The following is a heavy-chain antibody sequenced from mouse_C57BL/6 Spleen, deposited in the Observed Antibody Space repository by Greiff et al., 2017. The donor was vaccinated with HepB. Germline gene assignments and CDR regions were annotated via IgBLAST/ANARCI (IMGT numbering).Heavy chain of an antibody. CDR2: ISSGSSTI. Sequence: EVMLVESGGGLVKPGGSLKLSCAASGFTFSDSGMHWVRQAPEKGLEWVAYISSGSSTIYYADTVKGRFTISRDNAKNTLFLQMTSLRSEDTAMYYCARDYGSSFYFDYWGQGTTLTVSS. V-gene: IGHV5-17*01. D-gene: IGHD1-1*01. J-gene: IGHJ2*01. CDR1: GFTFSDSG. CDR3: ARDYGSSFYFDY.